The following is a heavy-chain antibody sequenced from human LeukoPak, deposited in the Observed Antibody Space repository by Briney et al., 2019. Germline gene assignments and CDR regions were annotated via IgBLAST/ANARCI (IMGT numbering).Heavy chain of an antibody. CDR1: GFTFSSYE. J-gene: IGHJ4*01. D-gene: IGHD3-16*02. Sequence: GGSLRLSCAASGFTFSSYEMNWVRQAPGKGLEWVSYISSSGSTIYYADSVKGRFTISRDNAKNSLYLQMNSLRAEDTAVYYCARDDTVIHFDYWGHGTLVTVSS. CDR3: ARDDTVIHFDY. CDR2: ISSSGSTI. V-gene: IGHV3-48*03.